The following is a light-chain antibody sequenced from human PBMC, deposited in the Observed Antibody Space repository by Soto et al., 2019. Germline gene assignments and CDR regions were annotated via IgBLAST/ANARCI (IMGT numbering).Light chain of an antibody. J-gene: IGKJ2*01. V-gene: IGKV3-20*01. CDR3: QQYGGSPLYT. CDR2: GAS. CDR1: QSVSSSY. Sequence: EIVLTQSPGTLSLSPGERATLSCRASQSVSSSYLAWYQKKPGQAPRLLIYGASSRATGIPDRFSGSGSGTDFTLTIIRLEPEDFAVYYCQQYGGSPLYTCGQGTKLEIK.